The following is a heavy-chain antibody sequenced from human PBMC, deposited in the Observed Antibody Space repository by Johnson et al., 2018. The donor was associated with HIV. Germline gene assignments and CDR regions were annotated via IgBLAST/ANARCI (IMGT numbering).Heavy chain of an antibody. V-gene: IGHV3-74*01. J-gene: IGHJ3*01. CDR1: GFTVSSNY. CDR2: INSDGSST. CDR3: ARERDTDMAGDAFDV. Sequence: MQLVESGGGLVQPGGSLRLSCAASGFTVSSNYMSWVRQAPGKGLEWVSRINSDGSSTRYADSVKGRFTISRDNAKNTLYLQMNSLRAEDTAVYYCARERDTDMAGDAFDVWGQGTVVTVSS. D-gene: IGHD5-18*01.